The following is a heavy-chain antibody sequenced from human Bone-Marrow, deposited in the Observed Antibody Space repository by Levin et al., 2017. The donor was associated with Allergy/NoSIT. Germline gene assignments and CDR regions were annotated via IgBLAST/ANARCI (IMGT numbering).Heavy chain of an antibody. Sequence: PGGSLRLSCAASGFTFSTYAVSWVRQAPGKGLEWVSSISGSAYHTYYTKSVEGRFTISRDNSKNILYLEMNSLRVEDTAVYFCVRGKKLVDYWGQGTLVTVSS. CDR1: GFTFSTYA. CDR2: ISGSAYHT. D-gene: IGHD1-7*01. J-gene: IGHJ4*02. V-gene: IGHV3-23*01. CDR3: VRGKKLVDY.